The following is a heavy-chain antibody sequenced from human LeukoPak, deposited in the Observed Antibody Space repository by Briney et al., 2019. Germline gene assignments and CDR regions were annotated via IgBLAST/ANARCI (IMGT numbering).Heavy chain of an antibody. Sequence: GGSLRLSCAASGFTFSSYAMTLVRQAPGKGLEWVSAISGSGVSTYYAASVKGRFTISRENYKNPLYLQMSSLRAEDTAVYYCAKDYRYCTSTSCYGDDAFDIWGQGTMVTVSS. CDR1: GFTFSSYA. J-gene: IGHJ3*02. V-gene: IGHV3-23*01. D-gene: IGHD2-2*01. CDR2: ISGSGVST. CDR3: AKDYRYCTSTSCYGDDAFDI.